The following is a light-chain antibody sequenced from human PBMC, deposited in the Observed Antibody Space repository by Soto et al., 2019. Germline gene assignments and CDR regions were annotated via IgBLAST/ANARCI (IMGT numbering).Light chain of an antibody. Sequence: EIVMTQSPATLSVSPGERATLSCRASQSVTDNLAWYQQKPGQAPRLLIYGESTRATGIPSRFSGSGSGTEFTLTISSMQSEDFALYYCQQSNNWPYTFGQGTKLEIK. CDR2: GES. J-gene: IGKJ2*01. CDR1: QSVTDN. V-gene: IGKV3-15*01. CDR3: QQSNNWPYT.